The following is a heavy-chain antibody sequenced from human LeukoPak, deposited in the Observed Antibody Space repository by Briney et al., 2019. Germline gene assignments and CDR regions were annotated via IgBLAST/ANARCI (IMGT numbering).Heavy chain of an antibody. CDR2: IKRKTDGGTT. Sequence: GGSLRLSCAASGFTFSNAWMSWVRQAPGKGLEWVGRIKRKTDGGTTDYAAPVKGRFSISRDDSKNTLYLQMNSLKTEDTAVYYCTTVGQSGYYDTSGYYYFDYWGQGTLATVSS. CDR3: TTVGQSGYYDTSGYYYFDY. V-gene: IGHV3-15*01. J-gene: IGHJ4*02. D-gene: IGHD3-22*01. CDR1: GFTFSNAW.